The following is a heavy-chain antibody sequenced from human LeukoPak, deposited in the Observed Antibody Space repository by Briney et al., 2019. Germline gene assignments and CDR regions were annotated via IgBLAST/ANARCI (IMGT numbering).Heavy chain of an antibody. CDR1: GFTFSSYE. V-gene: IGHV3-48*03. J-gene: IGHJ4*02. D-gene: IGHD2-21*01. Sequence: PGGSLRLSCAASGFTFSSYEMNWVRQAPGKGLEWVSYISTSGSNKYYADSVKGRFTISRDNAKNSLYLQMNSLRVEDTAVYYCVRDRGVSFDYWGQGTPVTVSS. CDR2: ISTSGSNK. CDR3: VRDRGVSFDY.